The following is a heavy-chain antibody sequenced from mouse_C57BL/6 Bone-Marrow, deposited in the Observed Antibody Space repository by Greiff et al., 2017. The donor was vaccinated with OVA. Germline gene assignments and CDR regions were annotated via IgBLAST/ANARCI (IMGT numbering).Heavy chain of an antibody. CDR1: GFTFTDYY. Sequence: EVMLVESGGGLVQPGGSLSLSCAASGFTFTDYYMSWVRQPPGKALEWLGFIRNKANGYTTAYSASVKGRFTISRDNSQSILYLQMNALRAEDSATYYCARFGDGYLYAMDYWGQGTSVTVSS. CDR2: IRNKANGYTT. V-gene: IGHV7-3*01. D-gene: IGHD2-3*01. J-gene: IGHJ4*01. CDR3: ARFGDGYLYAMDY.